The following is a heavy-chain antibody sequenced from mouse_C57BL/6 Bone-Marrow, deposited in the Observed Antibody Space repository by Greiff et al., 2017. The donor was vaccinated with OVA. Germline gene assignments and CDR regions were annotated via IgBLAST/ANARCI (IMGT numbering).Heavy chain of an antibody. CDR1: GYAFTNYL. Sequence: QVQLQQSGAELVRPGTSVKVSCKASGYAFTNYLIEWVKQRPGQGLEWIGVINPGSGGTNYNEKFKGKATLTADKSSSTAYMQLNSLTSEDSAVYYCARAGLLPRAWFAYWGQGTLVTVSA. V-gene: IGHV1-54*01. J-gene: IGHJ3*01. D-gene: IGHD2-3*01. CDR3: ARAGLLPRAWFAY. CDR2: INPGSGGT.